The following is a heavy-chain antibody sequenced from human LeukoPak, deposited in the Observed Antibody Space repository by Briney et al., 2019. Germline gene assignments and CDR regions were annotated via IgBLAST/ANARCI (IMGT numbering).Heavy chain of an antibody. CDR1: GFTVSSNY. J-gene: IGHJ4*02. D-gene: IGHD2/OR15-2a*01. Sequence: GGSLRLSCAASGFTVSSNYMSWVRQAPGKGLEWVSSISSSSSYIYYADSVKGRFTISRDNAKNSLYLQMNSLRAEDTAVYYCARAPKYLYWGQGTLVTVSS. CDR2: ISSSSSYI. V-gene: IGHV3-21*01. CDR3: ARAPKYLY.